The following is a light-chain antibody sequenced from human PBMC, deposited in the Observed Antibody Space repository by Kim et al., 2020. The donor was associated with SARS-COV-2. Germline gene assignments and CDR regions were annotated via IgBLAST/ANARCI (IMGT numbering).Light chain of an antibody. J-gene: IGLJ2*01. CDR1: TLANQF. CDR2: KDT. CDR3: QTEDKSGNYVV. Sequence: SYELTQPPSVSVSPGQTASITCSGDTLANQFAFWYRVRPGKATDLLIYKDTERPSGIPERFSGSSSGATVTLTISAVQAEDEGVYYCQTEDKSGNYVVFGGGTQLTVL. V-gene: IGLV3-25*03.